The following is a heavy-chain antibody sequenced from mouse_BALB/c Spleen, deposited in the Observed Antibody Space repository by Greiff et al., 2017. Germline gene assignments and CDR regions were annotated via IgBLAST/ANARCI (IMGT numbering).Heavy chain of an antibody. CDR3: ARQYGNYFDY. D-gene: IGHD2-10*02. CDR2: ISSGGGST. CDR1: GFAFSSYD. V-gene: IGHV5-12-1*01. J-gene: IGHJ2*01. Sequence: DVMLVESGGGLVKPGGSLKLSCAASGFAFSSYDMSWVRQTPEKRLEWVAYISSGGGSTYYPDTVKGRFTISRDNAKNTLYLQMSSLKSEDTAMYYCARQYGNYFDYWGQGTTLTVSS.